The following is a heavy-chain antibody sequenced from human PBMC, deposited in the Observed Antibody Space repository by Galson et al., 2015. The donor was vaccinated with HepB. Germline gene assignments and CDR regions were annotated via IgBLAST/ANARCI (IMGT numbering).Heavy chain of an antibody. Sequence: SVKVSCKASGYTFTSYGISWVRQAPGQGLEWMGWISAYNGNTNYAQKLQGRVTMTTDTSTSTAYMELRSLRSDDTAVYYCARALTILAVGDAFDIWGQGTMVTVSS. CDR2: ISAYNGNT. D-gene: IGHD3-3*01. CDR1: GYTFTSYG. J-gene: IGHJ3*02. V-gene: IGHV1-18*04. CDR3: ARALTILAVGDAFDI.